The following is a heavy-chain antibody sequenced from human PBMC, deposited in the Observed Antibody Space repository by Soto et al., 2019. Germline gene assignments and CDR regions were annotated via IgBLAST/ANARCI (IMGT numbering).Heavy chain of an antibody. CDR1: GFSFRSFY. J-gene: IGHJ4*02. D-gene: IGHD3-10*01. CDR3: ARVGTDYGSGSPYYSDY. Sequence: PGGSLRLSCAASGFSFRSFYMIWVRQAPGRGLEWVSSISPSSSFLNYADSVKGRFTISRDNAKSSVNLQMNSLRAEDTAVYYCARVGTDYGSGSPYYSDYWGQGTMVTVYS. CDR2: ISPSSSFL. V-gene: IGHV3-21*06.